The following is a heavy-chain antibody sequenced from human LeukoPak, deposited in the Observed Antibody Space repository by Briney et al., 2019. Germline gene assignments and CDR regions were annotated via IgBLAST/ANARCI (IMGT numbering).Heavy chain of an antibody. D-gene: IGHD2/OR15-2a*01. CDR3: AKVVGLSAEYFHH. V-gene: IGHV3-23*01. CDR1: GFSFSNYW. CDR2: VSHSGDRT. J-gene: IGHJ1*01. Sequence: GGSLRLSCAASGFSFSNYWMSWVRQAPGKGLEWVSDVSHSGDRTYYADSVKGRFTTSRDNSKNTVYLQMNSLRAEDTAVNYCAKVVGLSAEYFHHWGQGTLVTVSS.